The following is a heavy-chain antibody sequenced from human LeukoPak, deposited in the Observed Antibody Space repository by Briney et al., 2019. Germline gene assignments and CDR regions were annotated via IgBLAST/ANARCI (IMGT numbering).Heavy chain of an antibody. CDR1: GFTVSSNY. V-gene: IGHV3-53*01. D-gene: IGHD6-19*01. CDR3: AREGMYSSGWPAADY. J-gene: IGHJ4*02. CDR2: IYSGGST. Sequence: GGSLRLSCAASGFTVSSNYMSWVRQAPGKGLEWVSVIYSGGSTYYADSVKGRFTISRDNSKNALYLQMNSLRAEDTAVYYCAREGMYSSGWPAADYWGQGTLVTVSS.